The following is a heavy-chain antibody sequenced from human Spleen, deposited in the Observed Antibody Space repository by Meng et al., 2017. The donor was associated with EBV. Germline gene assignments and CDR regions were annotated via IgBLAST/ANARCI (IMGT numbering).Heavy chain of an antibody. Sequence: QVQLVQSGSELXXXXXSXKVXCKASGYTFTSYAMNWVRQAPGQGLEWMGWINTNTGNPTYVQGFTGRFVFSLDTSVNTAYLQISSLKAEDTAVYYCARDPHGGRVLLEPWGQGTLVTVSS. CDR3: ARDPHGGRVLLEP. CDR2: INTNTGNP. V-gene: IGHV7-4-1*02. CDR1: GYTFTSYA. D-gene: IGHD2-15*01. J-gene: IGHJ5*02.